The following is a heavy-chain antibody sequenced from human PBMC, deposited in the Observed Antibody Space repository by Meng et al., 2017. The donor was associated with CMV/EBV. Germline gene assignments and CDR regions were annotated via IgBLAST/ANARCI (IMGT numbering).Heavy chain of an antibody. CDR3: AREDRIVVVPAAIGYGMDV. Sequence: ASVQVSCKASGYTFTGYYMHWVRQAPGQGLEWMGWINPNSGGTNYAQKFQCRVTMTRDTSISTAYMELSRLRSDDTAVYYCAREDRIVVVPAAIGYGMDVWGQGTTVTVSS. D-gene: IGHD2-2*02. V-gene: IGHV1-2*02. CDR1: GYTFTGYY. CDR2: INPNSGGT. J-gene: IGHJ6*02.